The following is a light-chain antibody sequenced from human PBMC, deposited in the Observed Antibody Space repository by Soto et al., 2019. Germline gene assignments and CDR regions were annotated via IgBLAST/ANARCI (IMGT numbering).Light chain of an antibody. CDR1: QSISSW. V-gene: IGKV1-5*03. CDR2: KAS. J-gene: IGKJ1*01. Sequence: DIQMTQSPSTLSASVGDRVTVTCRASQSISSWLAWYQQKPGKAPKLLIYKASTLKSGVPSRFSGSGSGTEFTLTISRLEPEDFAVYFCYQYDSSPWTFGQGTKVDIK. CDR3: YQYDSSPWT.